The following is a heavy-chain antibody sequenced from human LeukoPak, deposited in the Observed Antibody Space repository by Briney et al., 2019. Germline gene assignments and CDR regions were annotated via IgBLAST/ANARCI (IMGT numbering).Heavy chain of an antibody. CDR1: GFTFSSYG. J-gene: IGHJ4*02. V-gene: IGHV3-30*02. CDR3: AKRGDFYGSGGHLGIDY. CDR2: IRYDGSYK. D-gene: IGHD3-10*01. Sequence: PGGSLRLSCAASGFTFSSYGMHWVRQAPGKGLEWVSFIRYDGSYKYYADSVKGRFTISRDNFKNTLDLQMNSLRAEDTAVYYCAKRGDFYGSGGHLGIDYWGRGTLVTVSS.